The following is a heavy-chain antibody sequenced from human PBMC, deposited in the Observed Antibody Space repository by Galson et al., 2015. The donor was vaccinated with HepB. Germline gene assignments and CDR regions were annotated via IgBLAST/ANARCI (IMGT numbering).Heavy chain of an antibody. CDR2: IDTNTGNP. Sequence: SVKVSCKASGYTFTNFAMNWVRQAPGQGPEWMGWIDTNTGNPTYAQGFTGRFVFSSDTSVSTAYLQISSLKAEDTAVYYCARTPYYGSGSYYNVWFGPWGQGTLVIVSS. V-gene: IGHV7-4-1*02. J-gene: IGHJ5*02. CDR3: ARTPYYGSGSYYNVWFGP. D-gene: IGHD3-10*01. CDR1: GYTFTNFA.